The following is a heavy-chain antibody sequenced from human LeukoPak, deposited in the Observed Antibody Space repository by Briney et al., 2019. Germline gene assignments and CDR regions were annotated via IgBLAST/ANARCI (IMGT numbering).Heavy chain of an antibody. D-gene: IGHD3-16*01. V-gene: IGHV3-74*01. CDR2: INPDGSTT. J-gene: IGHJ5*02. CDR1: GFTFTTFW. Sequence: GGSLRLSCAASGFTFTTFWMNWVRQVPGKGLVWVSLINPDGSTTTYADSVKGRFTISRDNAKNTVYLQMNSLRGEDTAVYYCARDLRGSPDRWGQGTLVTVSP. CDR3: ARDLRGSPDR.